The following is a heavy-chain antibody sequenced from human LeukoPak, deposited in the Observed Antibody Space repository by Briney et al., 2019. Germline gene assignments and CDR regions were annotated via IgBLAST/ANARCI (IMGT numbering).Heavy chain of an antibody. CDR2: IKTDGSIT. CDR3: ARDGDAPMTDFDY. J-gene: IGHJ4*02. Sequence: GGSLRLSCAASGFTFSSYWMCWVRQDPGKGLAWVSCIKTDGSITAYAGSVKGRFTISRDNAKNTLYLQMNSLRADDMAVYYCARDGDAPMTDFDYWGQGTLVTVSS. D-gene: IGHD2-21*02. V-gene: IGHV3-74*01. CDR1: GFTFSSYW.